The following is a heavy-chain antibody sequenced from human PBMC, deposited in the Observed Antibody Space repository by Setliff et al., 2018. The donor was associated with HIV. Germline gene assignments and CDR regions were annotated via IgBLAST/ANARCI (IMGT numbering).Heavy chain of an antibody. CDR2: MDPKSGHT. V-gene: IGHV1-8*03. Sequence: ASVKVSCKASGYTFTSYYMNWVRQATGQGLEWMGWMDPKSGHTVYAEKFQGRVTITRDTSISTAYMELSSLRSEDTAVYFCARAMRPGTGWLLYFYYYLDVWGTGTTVTVSS. CDR1: GYTFTSYY. CDR3: ARAMRPGTGWLLYFYYYLDV. D-gene: IGHD6-19*01. J-gene: IGHJ6*03.